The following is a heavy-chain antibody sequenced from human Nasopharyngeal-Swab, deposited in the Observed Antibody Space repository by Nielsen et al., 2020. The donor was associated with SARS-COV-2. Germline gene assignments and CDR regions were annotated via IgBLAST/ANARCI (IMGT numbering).Heavy chain of an antibody. J-gene: IGHJ6*03. V-gene: IGHV4-39*01. CDR3: AGGAGYYYYYMDV. CDR2: IYYSGST. D-gene: IGHD1-26*01. Sequence: RQAPGKGLERIGSIYYSGSTYYNPSLKSRVTISVDTSKNQFSLKLSSVTAADTAVYYCAGGAGYYYYYMDVWGKGTTVTVSS.